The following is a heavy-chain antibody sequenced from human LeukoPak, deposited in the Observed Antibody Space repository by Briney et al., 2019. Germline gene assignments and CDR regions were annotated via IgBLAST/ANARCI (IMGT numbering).Heavy chain of an antibody. CDR1: GFTFSSYA. D-gene: IGHD3-22*01. J-gene: IGHJ6*02. CDR2: ISGSGGST. Sequence: QSGGSLRLSCAASGFTFSSYAMSWVRQAPGKGLEWVSAISGSGGSTYHADSVKGRFTISRDNSKNTLYLQMNSLRAEDTAVYYCAKDSLHYYDSSGYYYVPSGDMDVWGQGTTVTVSS. V-gene: IGHV3-23*01. CDR3: AKDSLHYYDSSGYYYVPSGDMDV.